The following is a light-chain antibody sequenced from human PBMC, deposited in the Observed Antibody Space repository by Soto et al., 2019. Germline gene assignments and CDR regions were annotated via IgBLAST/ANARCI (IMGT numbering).Light chain of an antibody. J-gene: IGKJ1*01. CDR3: QQYKSYWT. Sequence: EIVMTQSPATLSVSPGERATLSCRASQSVSSNLAWYQQKPGQAPRLLIYGASSRATGIPDRFSGSGSGTEFALTISSLQPDDFATYYCQQYKSYWTFGQGTKVDNK. CDR1: QSVSSN. CDR2: GAS. V-gene: IGKV3D-15*01.